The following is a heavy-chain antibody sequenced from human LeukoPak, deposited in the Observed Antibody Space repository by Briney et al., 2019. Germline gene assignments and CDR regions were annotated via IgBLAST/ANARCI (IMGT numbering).Heavy chain of an antibody. CDR1: GGSISSYY. Sequence: PSETLSLTCTVSGGSISSYYWTWIRQSAGKGLEWIGSINTSGSTNYNPSLRSRVTMSVNTSENQFSLNLTSVTAADTAVYSCAREGGDPRWLDPWGQGTLVTVSS. CDR2: INTSGST. V-gene: IGHV4-4*07. CDR3: AREGGDPRWLDP. J-gene: IGHJ5*02. D-gene: IGHD6-25*01.